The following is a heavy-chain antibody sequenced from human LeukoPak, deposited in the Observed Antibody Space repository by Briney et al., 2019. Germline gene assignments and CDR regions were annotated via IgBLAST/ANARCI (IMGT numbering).Heavy chain of an antibody. Sequence: GGSLRLSCAASGFTFDDFGMSWVRQGPGKGMEWVSGINWNGGSTGYADSVKGRFTISRDNAKKSLYLQMNSLRAEDTALYYCARAPMTTVTTIDYWGQGTLVTVSS. V-gene: IGHV3-20*04. J-gene: IGHJ4*02. CDR2: INWNGGST. CDR3: ARAPMTTVTTIDY. D-gene: IGHD4-17*01. CDR1: GFTFDDFG.